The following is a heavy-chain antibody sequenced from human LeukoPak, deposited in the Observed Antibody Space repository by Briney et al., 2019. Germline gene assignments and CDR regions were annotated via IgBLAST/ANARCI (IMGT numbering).Heavy chain of an antibody. J-gene: IGHJ6*02. CDR2: IYNSGST. Sequence: SETLSLTCTVSGGSFSGYFWSWLRQPAGKGLEWIGRIYNSGSTKYNPSIKSRVITTVDTSTNQYSLNLSSVTAADTAVYYCARVGGMDHGPYIYLMDVWGQGTTVTVSS. CDR1: GGSFSGYF. V-gene: IGHV4-4*07. CDR3: ARVGGMDHGPYIYLMDV. D-gene: IGHD2-2*02.